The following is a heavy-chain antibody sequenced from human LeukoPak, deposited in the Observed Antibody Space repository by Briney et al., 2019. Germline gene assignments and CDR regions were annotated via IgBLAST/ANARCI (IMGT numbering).Heavy chain of an antibody. D-gene: IGHD5-12*01. J-gene: IGHJ4*02. CDR1: GFTFSSYG. Sequence: GGSLRLSCAASGFTFSSYGMHWVRQAPGKGLEWVAFIRYDGSNKYYADSVKGRLTISRGNSKNTLYLQMNSLRAEDTAVYYCAKEDIVATYFDYCGQGTLVTVSS. V-gene: IGHV3-30*02. CDR2: IRYDGSNK. CDR3: AKEDIVATYFDY.